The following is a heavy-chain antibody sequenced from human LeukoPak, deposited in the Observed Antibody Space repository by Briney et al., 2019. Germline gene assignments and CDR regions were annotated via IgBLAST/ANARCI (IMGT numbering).Heavy chain of an antibody. CDR2: MNQDGSEK. V-gene: IGHV3-7*01. D-gene: IGHD3-16*01. J-gene: IGHJ6*02. CDR3: ATYTHWVAGDV. Sequence: GTLRLSCAASGFTFSDSWMSWVRQAPGKGLEWVADMNQDGSEKDYVDSVKGRFTISRDNARNSLYLQMGSLRAEDTAVYYCATYTHWVAGDVWGQGTTVTVSS. CDR1: GFTFSDSW.